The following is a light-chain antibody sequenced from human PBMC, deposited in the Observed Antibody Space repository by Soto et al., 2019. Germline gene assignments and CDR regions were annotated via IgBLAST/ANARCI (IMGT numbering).Light chain of an antibody. V-gene: IGKV3-15*01. CDR3: QQYNNGPWT. J-gene: IGKJ1*01. CDR1: QSVSSN. CDR2: GAS. Sequence: EIVMTQSPATLPVSPGETATLSCRASQSVSSNLAWYQQKPGQAPRLLIYGASTRATGIPARFSGSGSGTEFTLTISRLEPEDFAVYYCQQYNNGPWTFGQGTKV.